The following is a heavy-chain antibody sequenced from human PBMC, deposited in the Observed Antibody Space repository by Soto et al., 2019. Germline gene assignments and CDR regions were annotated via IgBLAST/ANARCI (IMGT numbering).Heavy chain of an antibody. V-gene: IGHV1-2*04. CDR3: AREAGGGVVVPAAIRRRLWYYYGMDV. J-gene: IGHJ6*02. D-gene: IGHD2-2*02. CDR2: INPNSGGT. Sequence: QVQLVQSGAEVKKPGASVKVSCKASGYTFTGYYMHWVRQAPGQGLEWMGWINPNSGGTNYAHKFQGWVTMTRDTSIRSADMEVRRRRSDDTAVYYCAREAGGGVVVPAAIRRRLWYYYGMDVWGQGTTVTVSS. CDR1: GYTFTGYY.